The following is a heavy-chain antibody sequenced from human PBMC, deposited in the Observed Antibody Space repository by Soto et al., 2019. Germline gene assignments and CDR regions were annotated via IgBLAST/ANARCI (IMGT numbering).Heavy chain of an antibody. Sequence: QVTVKESGPVLVKPTETLTLTCTVSGFSLSNAGLGVSWIRQPPGKALEWLAHIFSNDEKSYSTSLKSRLTISKDHSKSLVVLTMTNMDPVDTATYYCASTYTTSWYWFDPWGQGTLVTVSS. J-gene: IGHJ5*02. CDR1: GFSLSNAGLG. CDR2: IFSNDEK. V-gene: IGHV2-26*04. D-gene: IGHD6-13*01. CDR3: ASTYTTSWYWFDP.